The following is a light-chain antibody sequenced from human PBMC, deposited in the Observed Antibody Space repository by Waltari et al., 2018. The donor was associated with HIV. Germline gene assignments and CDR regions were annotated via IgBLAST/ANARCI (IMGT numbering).Light chain of an antibody. V-gene: IGKV4-1*01. CDR1: QSVLYSSNNKNF. Sequence: DIVMTQSPDSLAVSLGERATINCKSSQSVLYSSNNKNFLAWFQQKPGQPPKLLIYWASTRESGVPDRVSCSGSGTNFTLTISSLQAEDVAVYYCQQYYTTPLEFGQGTKVEIK. J-gene: IGKJ1*01. CDR2: WAS. CDR3: QQYYTTPLE.